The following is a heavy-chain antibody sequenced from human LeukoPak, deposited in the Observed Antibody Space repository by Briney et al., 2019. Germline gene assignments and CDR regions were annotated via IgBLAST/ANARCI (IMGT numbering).Heavy chain of an antibody. V-gene: IGHV3-72*01. Sequence: GGSLRLSCAASGFTFSDHYMDWVRQAPGEGLEWVGRSRNKANSYTTEYAASVKGRFAISRDVSNDSLYLQMNSLKTEDTAVYYCARAGLVVVTAKKSDAFDVWGQGTMVTVSS. CDR1: GFTFSDHY. CDR3: ARAGLVVVTAKKSDAFDV. D-gene: IGHD2-21*02. J-gene: IGHJ3*01. CDR2: SRNKANSYTT.